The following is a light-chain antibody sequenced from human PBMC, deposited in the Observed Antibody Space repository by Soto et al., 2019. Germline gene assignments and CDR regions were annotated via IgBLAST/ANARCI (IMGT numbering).Light chain of an antibody. CDR2: DAS. V-gene: IGKV3-11*01. CDR1: QSVSND. Sequence: EMVLTQSPGTLSLSPGDRATLSCRASQSVSNDYVAWVQQKPGQAPRLLIYDASNRATGIPARFSGSGSGTDFTLTISSLEPEDFAVYYCQQRSNWPLTFGGGTKVEIK. J-gene: IGKJ4*01. CDR3: QQRSNWPLT.